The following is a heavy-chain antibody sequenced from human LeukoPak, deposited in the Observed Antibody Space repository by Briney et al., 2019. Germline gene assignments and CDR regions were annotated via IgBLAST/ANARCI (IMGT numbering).Heavy chain of an antibody. CDR3: ARVGARQILEY. CDR1: EFTFSSYW. CDR2: IKQDGGEK. V-gene: IGHV3-7*01. D-gene: IGHD4-17*01. J-gene: IGHJ4*02. Sequence: GGSLRLSCAASEFTFSSYWMSWVRQAPGKGLEWAANIKQDGGEKYHLDSVKGRFTVSRDNAKNSLYLQMNSLRAEDTAVYYCARVGARQILEYWGQGTLVTVSS.